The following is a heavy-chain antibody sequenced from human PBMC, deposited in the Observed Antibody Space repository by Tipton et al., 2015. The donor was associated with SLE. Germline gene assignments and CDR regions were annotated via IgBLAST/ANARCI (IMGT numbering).Heavy chain of an antibody. V-gene: IGHV4-38-2*02. CDR1: RYSFTSGYY. D-gene: IGHD5-24*01. CDR2: FYHSANT. CDR3: GRARVGMGYVFDL. J-gene: IGHJ3*01. Sequence: TLSLTCIVSRYSFTSGYYWGWMRQAPGKELEWVGSFYHSANTYYNPSLTSRVTISADTSKNQFSLRLTSVTAADTALYYCGRARVGMGYVFDLWGQGTMVTVSS.